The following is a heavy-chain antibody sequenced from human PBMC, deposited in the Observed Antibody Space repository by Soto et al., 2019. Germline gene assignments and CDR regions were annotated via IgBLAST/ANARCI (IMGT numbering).Heavy chain of an antibody. Sequence: GGSLRLSCVASGFSFSNYNMNWVRQAPGKGLEWVSYITDSSDTVHYADSVRGRFTISRDNAESSLYLQMNSLRDEDTAVYFCARDLGYYDSSGYFDYWGQGTLVTVSS. V-gene: IGHV3-48*02. CDR1: GFSFSNYN. CDR3: ARDLGYYDSSGYFDY. J-gene: IGHJ4*02. CDR2: ITDSSDTV. D-gene: IGHD3-22*01.